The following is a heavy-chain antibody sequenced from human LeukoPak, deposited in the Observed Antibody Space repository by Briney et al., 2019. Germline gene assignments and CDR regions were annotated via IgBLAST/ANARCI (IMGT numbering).Heavy chain of an antibody. CDR3: ARGRGYSYGYEDY. V-gene: IGHV4-34*01. Sequence: SETLSLTCAVYGGSFSGYYWSWIRQPPGKGLEWIGEINHSGSTNYNPSLKSRATISVDTSKNQFSLKLSSVTAADTAVYYCARGRGYSYGYEDYWGQGTLVTVSS. D-gene: IGHD5-18*01. CDR2: INHSGST. J-gene: IGHJ4*02. CDR1: GGSFSGYY.